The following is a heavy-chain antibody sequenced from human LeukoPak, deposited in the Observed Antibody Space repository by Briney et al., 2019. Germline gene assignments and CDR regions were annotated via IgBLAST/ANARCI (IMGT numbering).Heavy chain of an antibody. Sequence: SETLSLTCTVSGGSISSYYWSWIRQPAGKGLEWIGRIYTSGSTNYNPSLKSRVTMSVDTSKNQFSLNLSSVTAADTAVYYCASSGKLFRYYYYYGMDVWGQGTTVTVSS. CDR1: GGSISSYY. J-gene: IGHJ6*02. CDR2: IYTSGST. V-gene: IGHV4-4*07. D-gene: IGHD2-21*01. CDR3: ASSGKLFRYYYYYGMDV.